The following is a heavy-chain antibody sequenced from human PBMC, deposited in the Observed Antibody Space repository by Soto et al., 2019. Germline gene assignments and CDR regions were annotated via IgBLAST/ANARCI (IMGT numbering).Heavy chain of an antibody. CDR3: ARDAKDAWFGEGYGMDV. CDR2: IWYDGSNK. D-gene: IGHD3-10*01. V-gene: IGHV3-33*01. CDR1: GFTFSSYG. Sequence: GGSLSLSCAASGFTFSSYGMHWVRQAPGKGLEWVAVIWYDGSNKYYADSVKGRFTISRDNSKNTLYLQMNSLRAEDTAVYYCARDAKDAWFGEGYGMDVWGQGTTVTVSS. J-gene: IGHJ6*02.